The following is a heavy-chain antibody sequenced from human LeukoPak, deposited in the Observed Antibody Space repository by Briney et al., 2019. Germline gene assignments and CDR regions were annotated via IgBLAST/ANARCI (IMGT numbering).Heavy chain of an antibody. Sequence: GSLRLSCAASGFTFSSSWMSWVRQPPGKGLEWIGSVYYGGNTYYNPSLRSRLTISVDTSKIQFSLRLTSVTAADTAVYYCARQASPSGTYLLYAFDIWGQGTMVTVSA. CDR2: VYYGGNT. CDR3: ARQASPSGTYLLYAFDI. CDR1: GFTFSSSW. V-gene: IGHV4-39*01. D-gene: IGHD1-26*01. J-gene: IGHJ3*02.